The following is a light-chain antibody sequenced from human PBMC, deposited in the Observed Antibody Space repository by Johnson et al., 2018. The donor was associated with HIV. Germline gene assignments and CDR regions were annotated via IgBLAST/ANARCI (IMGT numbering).Light chain of an antibody. CDR3: GAWDASLSAYV. CDR2: ENN. CDR1: SSNIGNNY. Sequence: QAVLTQPPSVSAAPGQKVTISCSGSSSNIGNNYVYWYQQLPGTAPKLLIYENNKRPSGIPDRVSGSKSGTSATLGITGLQTGDEADYYCGAWDASLSAYVCGTGTKVTVL. V-gene: IGLV1-51*02. J-gene: IGLJ1*01.